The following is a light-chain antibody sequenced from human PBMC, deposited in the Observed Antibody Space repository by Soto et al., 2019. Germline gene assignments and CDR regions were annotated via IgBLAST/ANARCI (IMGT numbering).Light chain of an antibody. V-gene: IGLV1-44*01. CDR1: SSNVGRYA. CDR3: AAWDDSLNGYV. J-gene: IGLJ1*01. CDR2: NYN. Sequence: QSVLTQPPSASETPGQRVSISCSGGSSNVGRYAVNWYQQLPGTAPKLLIYNYNQRPSGVPDRFSGSKSGTSASLAISGLQSEDEADYYCAAWDDSLNGYVFGAGTKLTVL.